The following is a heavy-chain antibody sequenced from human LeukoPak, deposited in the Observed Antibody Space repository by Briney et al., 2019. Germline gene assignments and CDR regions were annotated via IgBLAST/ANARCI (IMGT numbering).Heavy chain of an antibody. Sequence: KPGASLQISCKVSGSIFTSYCIGWVRPLPGKGLEWMGIIYPGDSGPTYSPSFQGQVTISVDKSINTAYLQWSSLQASDTAMYYCGMSGDRVPLQDDVFDVWGQGTMVTVST. D-gene: IGHD1-26*01. CDR1: GSIFTSYC. V-gene: IGHV5-51*01. CDR2: IYPGDSGP. CDR3: GMSGDRVPLQDDVFDV. J-gene: IGHJ3*01.